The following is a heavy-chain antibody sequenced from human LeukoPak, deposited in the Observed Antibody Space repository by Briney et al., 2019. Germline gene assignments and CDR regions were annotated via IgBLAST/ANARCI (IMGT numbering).Heavy chain of an antibody. CDR2: IYYSGST. V-gene: IGHV4-59*01. J-gene: IGHJ3*02. CDR3: ARVQGPSDAFDI. Sequence: SETLSLTCTVSGGSISSYYWSWIRQLPGKGLEWIGYIYYSGSTNYNPSLKSRVTISVDTSKNQFSLKLSSVTAADTAVYYCARVQGPSDAFDIWGQGTMVTVSS. CDR1: GGSISSYY.